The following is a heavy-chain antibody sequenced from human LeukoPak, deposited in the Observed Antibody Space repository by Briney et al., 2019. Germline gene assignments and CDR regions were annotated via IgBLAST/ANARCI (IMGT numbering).Heavy chain of an antibody. J-gene: IGHJ4*02. Sequence: ASVKVSCKASGYTFTSYYMHWVRQAPGQGLEWMGIINPSGGSTSYAQKFQGRVTMTRDMSTSTVYMELSSLRAEDTAVYYCARSHCGGDCYRDYWGQGTLVTVSS. CDR3: ARSHCGGDCYRDY. D-gene: IGHD2-21*02. CDR2: INPSGGST. V-gene: IGHV1-46*01. CDR1: GYTFTSYY.